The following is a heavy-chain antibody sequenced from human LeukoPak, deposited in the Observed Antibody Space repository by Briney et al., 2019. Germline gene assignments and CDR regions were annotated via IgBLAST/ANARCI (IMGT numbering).Heavy chain of an antibody. CDR1: GGSISSGDYY. CDR3: ARNWNYAGAAFDI. Sequence: SQTLSLTCTVSGGSISSGDYYWSWIRQPPGKGLEWIGYIYYSGSTYYNPSLKSRVTMSVDTSKNQFSLKLSSVTAADTAVYYCARNWNYAGAAFDIWGQGTMVTVSS. J-gene: IGHJ3*02. V-gene: IGHV4-30-4*08. D-gene: IGHD1-7*01. CDR2: IYYSGST.